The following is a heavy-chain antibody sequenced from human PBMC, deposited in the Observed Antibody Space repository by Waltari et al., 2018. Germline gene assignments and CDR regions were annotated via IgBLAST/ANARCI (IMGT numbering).Heavy chain of an antibody. V-gene: IGHV1-8*03. J-gene: IGHJ4*02. CDR2: MNXXXGNT. D-gene: IGHD6-13*01. CDR3: ARPSSSWYXFDX. CDR1: VYPFTSXD. Sequence: VQLVQSGAXVXKPGASVKVSCKASVYPFTSXDIHWVRKATGQGLEWGGWMNXXXGNTGYAXKFXGRVXIXRXTSISTAYMELSSLRSXXTAVYYCARPSSSWYXFDXWGQGTXVTXSS.